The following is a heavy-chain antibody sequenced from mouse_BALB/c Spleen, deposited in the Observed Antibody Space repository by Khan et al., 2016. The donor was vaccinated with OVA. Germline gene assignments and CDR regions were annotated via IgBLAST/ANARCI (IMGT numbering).Heavy chain of an antibody. CDR2: IWSGGST. V-gene: IGHV2-2*02. Sequence: VQLQESGPGLVRPSQSLSITCTVSGFSLTTYGVHWVRQSPGKGLEWLGVIWSGGSTDYSAAFISRLSISKDNSKSQVFFKMNSPQPNDTAIYYGARNYDYDEGLAYWGQGTLVTVSA. D-gene: IGHD2-4*01. CDR1: GFSLTTYG. CDR3: ARNYDYDEGLAY. J-gene: IGHJ3*01.